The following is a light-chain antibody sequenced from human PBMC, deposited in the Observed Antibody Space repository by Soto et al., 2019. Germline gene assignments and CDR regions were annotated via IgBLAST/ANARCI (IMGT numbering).Light chain of an antibody. Sequence: SYELTQPPSVSVAPGKTARITCGGNNIGSKSVHWYQQKPGQAPVLVIYYDSDRPSGMPEGFSGSNSGNTATLTISRVEAGDEADYYCQVWDSSSDHPVFGGGTKLTVL. CDR3: QVWDSSSDHPV. J-gene: IGLJ2*01. CDR1: NIGSKS. CDR2: YDS. V-gene: IGLV3-21*04.